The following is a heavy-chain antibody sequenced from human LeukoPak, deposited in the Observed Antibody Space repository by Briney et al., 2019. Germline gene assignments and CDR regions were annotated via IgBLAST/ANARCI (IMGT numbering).Heavy chain of an antibody. Sequence: SETLSLTCAVYGGSFSGYYWSWIRQPPGKGLEWIGEINHSGSTNYNPSLKSRVTISVDTSKNQFSLKLSSVTAADTAVYYRARTLGYCSGGSCYALRYWGQGTLVTVSS. CDR2: INHSGST. J-gene: IGHJ4*02. CDR1: GGSFSGYY. V-gene: IGHV4-34*01. CDR3: ARTLGYCSGGSCYALRY. D-gene: IGHD2-15*01.